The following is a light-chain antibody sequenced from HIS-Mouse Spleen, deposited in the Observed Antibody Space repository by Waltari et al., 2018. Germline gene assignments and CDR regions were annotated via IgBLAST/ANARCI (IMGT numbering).Light chain of an antibody. J-gene: IGLJ2*01. Sequence: SYVLTQPPSVSVAPGKTARITCGGNNIGSKSVHWYQQKPGQAPVLVFYDDSDRPSGSPERFSGSNSGNTATLTISRGEAGDEADYYCQVWDSSSDHVVFGGGTKLTVL. CDR3: QVWDSSSDHVV. V-gene: IGLV3-21*03. CDR1: NIGSKS. CDR2: DDS.